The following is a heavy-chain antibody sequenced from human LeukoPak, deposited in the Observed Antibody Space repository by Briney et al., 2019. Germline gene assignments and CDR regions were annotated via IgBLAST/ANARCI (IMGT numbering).Heavy chain of an antibody. CDR1: GGSISSGSHY. J-gene: IGHJ3*02. Sequence: PSQTLSLTCTVSGGSISSGSHYWSWIRQPAGKGLEWIGRIYTSGSTNYNPSLKSRVTISVDTSKNQFSLKLSSVTAADTAVYYCARRTYYDFWSGDQADAFDIWGQGTMVTVSS. CDR2: IYTSGST. CDR3: ARRTYYDFWSGDQADAFDI. V-gene: IGHV4-61*02. D-gene: IGHD3-3*01.